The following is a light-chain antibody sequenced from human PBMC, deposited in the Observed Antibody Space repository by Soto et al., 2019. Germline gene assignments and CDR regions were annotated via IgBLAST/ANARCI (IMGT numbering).Light chain of an antibody. J-gene: IGKJ3*01. CDR3: QQYESAPLT. CDR2: AAS. Sequence: EIVLTQSPDTLSLSPGERATLFCRASQTLSINSLAWYQQKPGQAPRLLIYAASTRDTGIPDRFNGSGSGTDFALTINRLEPEDFAEYYCQQYESAPLTFSPGTKVDVK. CDR1: QTLSINS. V-gene: IGKV3-20*01.